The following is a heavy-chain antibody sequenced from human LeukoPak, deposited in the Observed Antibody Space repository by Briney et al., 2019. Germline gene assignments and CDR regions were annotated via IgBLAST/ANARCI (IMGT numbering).Heavy chain of an antibody. J-gene: IGHJ4*02. D-gene: IGHD3-3*01. CDR1: GYTFTSYG. CDR3: AREKAYYDFWSGEFDY. V-gene: IGHV1-18*01. CDR2: ISAYNGNT. Sequence: ASVKVSCKASGYTFTSYGISRVRQAPGQGLEWMGWISAYNGNTNYAQKLQGRVTMTTDTSTSTAYMELRSLRSDDTAVYYCAREKAYYDFWSGEFDYWGQGTLVTVSS.